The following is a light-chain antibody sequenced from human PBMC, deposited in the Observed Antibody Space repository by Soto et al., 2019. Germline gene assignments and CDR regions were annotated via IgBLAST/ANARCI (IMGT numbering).Light chain of an antibody. Sequence: EIVLTQSPGTLALSPGERSTLSCRSSQTVSSSYLAWYQQKPGQAPRLLIYGASSRATGIPDRFSGSGYVTDFTLTISRLEPEDFAVYYCQQYGSSPLYTFGQGTKVDIK. J-gene: IGKJ2*01. V-gene: IGKV3-20*01. CDR1: QTVSSSY. CDR2: GAS. CDR3: QQYGSSPLYT.